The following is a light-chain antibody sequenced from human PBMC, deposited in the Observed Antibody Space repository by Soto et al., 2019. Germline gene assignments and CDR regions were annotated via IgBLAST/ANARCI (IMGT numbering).Light chain of an antibody. CDR2: DAS. CDR1: HNIERW. J-gene: IGKJ2*01. V-gene: IGKV1-5*01. Sequence: IQMTQSPSTLSASVGDRVTITCRASHNIERWMAWYQQKPGKAPSLLIFDASTLHSGVPSRFSGSGSGTDFTLTISSLQPDDFATYYCQQYSIYWNTFGQGTKLEIK. CDR3: QQYSIYWNT.